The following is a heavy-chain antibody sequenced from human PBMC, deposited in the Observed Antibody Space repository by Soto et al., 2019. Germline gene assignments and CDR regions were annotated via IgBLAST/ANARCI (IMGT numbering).Heavy chain of an antibody. Sequence: GGSLRLSCAASGFDISTYWMHWVRQVPEKGLVWVSRINSDGSTIGYADSVKGRFTVSRDNSKNTLYLQMNSLRAEDTAVYYCAKARIGFVWFGELFDPWGQGTLVTVSS. CDR1: GFDISTYW. J-gene: IGHJ5*02. V-gene: IGHV3-74*01. D-gene: IGHD3-10*01. CDR2: INSDGSTI. CDR3: AKARIGFVWFGELFDP.